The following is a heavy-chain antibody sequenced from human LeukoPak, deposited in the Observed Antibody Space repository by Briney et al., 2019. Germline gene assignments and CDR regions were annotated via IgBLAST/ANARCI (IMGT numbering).Heavy chain of an antibody. V-gene: IGHV4-59*08. D-gene: IGHD4-11*01. CDR3: ARRTVTHLDAFDI. Sequence: SETLSLTCTVSGGSISSYYWSWIRQPPGKGLEWIGYIYYSGSTNYNPPLKSRVTISVDTSKNQFSLKLSSVTAADTAVYYCARRTVTHLDAFDIWGQGTMVTVSS. CDR1: GGSISSYY. J-gene: IGHJ3*02. CDR2: IYYSGST.